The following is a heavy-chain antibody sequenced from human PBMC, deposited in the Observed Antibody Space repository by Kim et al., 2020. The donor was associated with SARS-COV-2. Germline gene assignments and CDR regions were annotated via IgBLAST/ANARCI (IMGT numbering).Heavy chain of an antibody. Sequence: GGSLRLSCAASGLAFSTYAMYWVRQAPGKGLEWVSVISYDGSNKYYADSVKGRFTISRDNSKNTLYLQMNSLRAEDTAVYYCAENTGYWGQGTLVTVSS. V-gene: IGHV3-30-3*01. CDR1: GLAFSTYA. CDR3: AENTGY. D-gene: IGHD3-10*01. J-gene: IGHJ4*02. CDR2: ISYDGSNK.